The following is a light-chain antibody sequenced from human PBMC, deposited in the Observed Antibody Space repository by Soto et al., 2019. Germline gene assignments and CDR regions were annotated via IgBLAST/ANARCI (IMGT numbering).Light chain of an antibody. CDR2: DVS. Sequence: QSALTQPRSVSGSPGQSVTISCTGTSSDVGGYNYVSWYQKYPGKAPRLMIYDVSKRPSGVPDGFSGSKSGNTASLTISGLQAEDEADYYCCSHAGSFTLVFGGGTKVTVL. CDR1: SSDVGGYNY. J-gene: IGLJ2*01. V-gene: IGLV2-11*01. CDR3: CSHAGSFTLV.